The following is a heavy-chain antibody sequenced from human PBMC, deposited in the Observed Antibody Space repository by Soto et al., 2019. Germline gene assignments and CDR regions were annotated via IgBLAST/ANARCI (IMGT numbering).Heavy chain of an antibody. CDR2: ISGGGSTT. Sequence: EVQLLESGGGLVQPEGSLRLSCEASGFTFSSYAMSWVRQAPGKGLEWVSGISGGGSTTYYTDSVKGRFTISRDNSKNTLYLQLNSLRTEETAVNYCARDQAAGGTISIYFQDWGQGTLVTVSS. CDR1: GFTFSSYA. CDR3: ARDQAAGGTISIYFQD. J-gene: IGHJ1*01. D-gene: IGHD6-13*01. V-gene: IGHV3-23*01.